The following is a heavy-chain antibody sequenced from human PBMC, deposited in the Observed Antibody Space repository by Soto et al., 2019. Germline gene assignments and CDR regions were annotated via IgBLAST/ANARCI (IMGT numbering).Heavy chain of an antibody. CDR2: IDANNTST. D-gene: IGHD1-1*01. CDR3: AKDSGIPRGTLIPNWFDP. J-gene: IGHJ5*02. CDR1: GYTFTSYG. V-gene: IGHV1-18*01. Sequence: ASVKVSCKASGYTFTSYGISWVRQAPGQGLEWMGWIDANNTSTSYAQKFQVRVTMTRDTSTSTVYMQMNSLRAEDTAVYYCAKDSGIPRGTLIPNWFDPWGQGTLVTVSS.